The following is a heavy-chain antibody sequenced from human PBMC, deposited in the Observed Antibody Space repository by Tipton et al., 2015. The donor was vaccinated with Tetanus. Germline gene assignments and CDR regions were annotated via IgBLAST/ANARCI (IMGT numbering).Heavy chain of an antibody. CDR2: IYYSGNT. J-gene: IGHJ5*02. CDR3: ARDQGGGRVVRLNWFGP. CDR1: GESISGSPFF. D-gene: IGHD6-6*01. Sequence: TLSLTCTVSGESISGSPFFWNWIRQQPGKGPEWIGYIYYSGNTFYNPSLKSRVTISVDTSKNQFSLNMTSVTAADTAVYYCARDQGGGRVVRLNWFGPWGQGTLVTVSS. V-gene: IGHV4-31*03.